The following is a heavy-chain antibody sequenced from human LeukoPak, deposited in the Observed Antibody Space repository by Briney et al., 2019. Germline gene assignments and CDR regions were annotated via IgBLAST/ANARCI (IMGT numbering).Heavy chain of an antibody. J-gene: IGHJ4*02. Sequence: GGSLRLSCAASGFTFSHYWMHWVRQAPGKGLVWVSHINTDGSSRTYADSVKGRFTISRDNAKNSLYLQMNSLRAEDTAVYYCARDRSYANDYWGQGTLVTVSS. D-gene: IGHD1-26*01. CDR3: ARDRSYANDY. CDR1: GFTFSHYW. V-gene: IGHV3-74*01. CDR2: INTDGSSR.